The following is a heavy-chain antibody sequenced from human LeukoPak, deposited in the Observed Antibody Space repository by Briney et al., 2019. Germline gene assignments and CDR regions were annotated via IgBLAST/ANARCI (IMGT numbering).Heavy chain of an antibody. Sequence: PSETLSLTCAVYGESFSGYYWSWIRQPPGKGQEWIGEINHSGSTNYKSSLKSRVTISLDTSKNQFSLKLTSVTAADTAVYYCAGGTYYGGPDYWGQGTLVTVSS. CDR2: INHSGST. V-gene: IGHV4-34*01. J-gene: IGHJ4*02. D-gene: IGHD4-23*01. CDR1: GESFSGYY. CDR3: AGGTYYGGPDY.